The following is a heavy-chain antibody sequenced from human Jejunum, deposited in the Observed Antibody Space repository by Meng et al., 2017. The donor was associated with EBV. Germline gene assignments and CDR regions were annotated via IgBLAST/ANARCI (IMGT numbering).Heavy chain of an antibody. CDR3: ARDKRGAGYCHDY. Sequence: EVQLAESGGGVVRPGGSLRLSCVASGFTLEDYGMNWVRQVPGKGLEWVATINWDGRRTGYADSVKGRFTISRDNAKNSLYLQMNSLRAEDTALYHCARDKRGAGYCHDYWGQGTLVTVSS. V-gene: IGHV3-20*01. CDR1: GFTLEDYG. CDR2: INWDGRRT. D-gene: IGHD2-2*03. J-gene: IGHJ4*02.